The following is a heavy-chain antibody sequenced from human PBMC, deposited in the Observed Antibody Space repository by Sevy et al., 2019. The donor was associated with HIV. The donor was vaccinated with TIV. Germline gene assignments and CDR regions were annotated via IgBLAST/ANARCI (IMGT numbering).Heavy chain of an antibody. D-gene: IGHD5-12*01. CDR3: ATFSSGYDYYYGMDV. J-gene: IGHJ6*02. Sequence: ASVKVSCKASGYTFTSYDINWVRQATGQGLEWMGWMNPNSGNTGYAQKFQGRVTMTRNTSISTAYMELSSLRSEDTAVYYCATFSSGYDYYYGMDVWGQWTTVTVSS. CDR2: MNPNSGNT. V-gene: IGHV1-8*01. CDR1: GYTFTSYD.